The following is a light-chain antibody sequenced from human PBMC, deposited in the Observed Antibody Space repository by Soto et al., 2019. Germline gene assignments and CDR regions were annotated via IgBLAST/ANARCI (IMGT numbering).Light chain of an antibody. CDR1: SSDVGAYNY. Sequence: QSALTQPPSASGSPGQSVTISCTGTSSDVGAYNYVSWYQQYPGKAPKLMIYEVSKRPSGVPDRFSGSKSGKTASLTVSGLQPEDEADYYCTSYAGSNIWVFGGGTKGTVL. CDR3: TSYAGSNIWV. V-gene: IGLV2-8*01. J-gene: IGLJ3*02. CDR2: EVS.